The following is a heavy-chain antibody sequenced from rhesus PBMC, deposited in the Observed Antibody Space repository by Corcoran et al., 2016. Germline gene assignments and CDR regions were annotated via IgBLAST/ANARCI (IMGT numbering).Heavy chain of an antibody. CDR1: GGSIRDDYY. CDR2: IYGSGGGT. J-gene: IGHJ3*01. D-gene: IGHD2-27*01. CDR3: ARMEAGPPRIYSIVVVFTAIGGAFDF. V-gene: IGHV4-106*01. Sequence: QVQLQESGPGLVKPSETLSLTCAVSGGSIRDDYYWSWIRQPPGKGLEWIGYIYGSGGGTNYNPSLKIRVTISKDASENQCSRKLSAVTAADTAVYYCARMEAGPPRIYSIVVVFTAIGGAFDFWGQGLRVTVSS.